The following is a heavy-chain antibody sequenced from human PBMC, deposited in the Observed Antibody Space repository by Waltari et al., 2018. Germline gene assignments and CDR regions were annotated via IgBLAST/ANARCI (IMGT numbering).Heavy chain of an antibody. V-gene: IGHV5-51*01. Sequence: EVQLMQSGAELKKPGESLKISRKVSGYTFANQWIGWVRQLPGKGLEWLGILSPSDFNNRYSPSFEGQVTISVDKSINTAYLHWASLEASDTAIYYCARRRSVTGAPFDSWGQGTLVTVSS. CDR1: GYTFANQW. D-gene: IGHD1-26*01. CDR3: ARRRSVTGAPFDS. CDR2: LSPSDFNN. J-gene: IGHJ4*01.